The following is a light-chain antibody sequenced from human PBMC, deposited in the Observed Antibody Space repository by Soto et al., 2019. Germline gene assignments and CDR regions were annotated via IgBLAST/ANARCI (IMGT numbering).Light chain of an antibody. V-gene: IGKV1-27*01. CDR3: QKYGASPLT. CDR2: GAT. J-gene: IGKJ4*01. Sequence: DIQMTQSPSSLSASVGDRVTISCRASGEISNYLAWYQQKPGSAPTLLIYGATTVQSGVPSRFSGSGSGTEFTLTISSLQPEDVATYYCQKYGASPLTFAGGTKVDI. CDR1: GEISNY.